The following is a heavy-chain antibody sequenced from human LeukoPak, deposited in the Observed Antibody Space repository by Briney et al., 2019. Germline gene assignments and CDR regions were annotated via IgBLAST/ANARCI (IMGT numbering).Heavy chain of an antibody. V-gene: IGHV4-59*12. CDR2: IYYSGST. J-gene: IGHJ4*02. Sequence: PSETLSLTCTVSGGSISTYYWSWIRQPPGKGLEWIGYIYYSGSTNYNPSLKSRVTISVDTSKNQFSLKLSSVTAADTAVYYCARLVDTAMVTRADYWGQGTLVTVSS. D-gene: IGHD5-18*01. CDR3: ARLVDTAMVTRADY. CDR1: GGSISTYY.